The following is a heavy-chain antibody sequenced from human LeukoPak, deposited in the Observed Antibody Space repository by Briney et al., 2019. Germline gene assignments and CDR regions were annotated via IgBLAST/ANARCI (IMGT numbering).Heavy chain of an antibody. CDR3: ARQEYCNGGSCYTWFDS. Sequence: GESLKISCKGSGYSFTNSWIGWVRLMPGKGLEWMGIIYPADSDIRYSPSFQGQVTISADKSINTAYLQWSSLEASDTAMYYCARQEYCNGGSCYTWFDSWGQGTLVTVSS. CDR2: IYPADSDI. CDR1: GYSFTNSW. D-gene: IGHD2-15*01. J-gene: IGHJ5*01. V-gene: IGHV5-51*01.